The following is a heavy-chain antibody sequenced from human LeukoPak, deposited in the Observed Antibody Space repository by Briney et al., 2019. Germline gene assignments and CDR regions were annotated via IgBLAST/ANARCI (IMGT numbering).Heavy chain of an antibody. CDR2: IRSKANSYAT. CDR1: GFTFSGSA. V-gene: IGHV3-73*01. D-gene: IGHD3-22*01. CDR3: ARVDSSGSIDY. Sequence: GGSLRLSCAASGFTFSGSAMHWVRQASGKGLEWVGRIRSKANSYATTYAASVKGRFTISRDDSKNTAYLQMNSLKTEDTAVYYCARVDSSGSIDYWGQGTLVTVSS. J-gene: IGHJ4*02.